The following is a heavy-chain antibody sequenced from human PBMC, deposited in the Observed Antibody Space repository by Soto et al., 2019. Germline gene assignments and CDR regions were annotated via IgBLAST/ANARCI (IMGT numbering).Heavy chain of an antibody. CDR3: ASSGGGEDY. V-gene: IGHV4-4*02. J-gene: IGHJ4*02. CDR1: GDSISTNHW. Sequence: PSETLCLTCAVSGDSISTNHWWSWVRQPPGKGLEWIGEVYHSGSTNYSPSLKSRVTISVDMSKNQFSLTLTSVTAADTAVYYCASSGGGEDYWGQGTLVTVSS. D-gene: IGHD3-16*01. CDR2: VYHSGST.